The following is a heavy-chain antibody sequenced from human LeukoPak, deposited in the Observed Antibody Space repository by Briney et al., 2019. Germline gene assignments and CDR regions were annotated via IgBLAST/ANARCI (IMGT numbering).Heavy chain of an antibody. CDR3: ARLIAAAGKKDY. D-gene: IGHD6-13*01. CDR1: GGSISSGGYY. CDR2: IYHSGST. Sequence: SETLSLTCTVSGGSISSGGYYWSWIRQPPGKGLEWIGYIYHSGSTYHNPSLKSRVTISVDRSKNQFSLKLSSVTAADTAVYYCARLIAAAGKKDYWGQGTLVTVSS. V-gene: IGHV4-30-2*01. J-gene: IGHJ4*02.